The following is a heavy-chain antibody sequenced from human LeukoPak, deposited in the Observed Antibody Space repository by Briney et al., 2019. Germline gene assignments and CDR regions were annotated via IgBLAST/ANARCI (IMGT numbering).Heavy chain of an antibody. V-gene: IGHV4-30-4*02. D-gene: IGHD5-12*01. Sequence: PSETLSLTCNVSGASMNRDNQFWSWIRQPPGKGLEWIGYIYYRGSTDYNPSLKSRVTMSVDTSKNQFSLKLSSVTAADTAVYYCARGGGHDWGAFDYWGQGTLVTVSS. CDR1: GASMNRDNQF. J-gene: IGHJ4*02. CDR2: IYYRGST. CDR3: ARGGGHDWGAFDY.